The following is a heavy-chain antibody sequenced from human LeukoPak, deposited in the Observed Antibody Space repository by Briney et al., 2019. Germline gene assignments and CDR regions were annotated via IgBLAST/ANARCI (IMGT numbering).Heavy chain of an antibody. V-gene: IGHV1-2*02. CDR2: NNPNSGDT. J-gene: IGHJ5*02. CDR3: ARDRYCAGGACYRFPNWFDP. CDR1: GYIFSGYY. D-gene: IGHD2-8*02. Sequence: ASVKVSCKASGYIFSGYYIHWMRQAPGQGLEWMGWNNPNSGDTNYTQKFQGRVTMTRDTPISTAYMELSGLKSDDTAVYFCARDRYCAGGACYRFPNWFDPWGQGTLVTVSS.